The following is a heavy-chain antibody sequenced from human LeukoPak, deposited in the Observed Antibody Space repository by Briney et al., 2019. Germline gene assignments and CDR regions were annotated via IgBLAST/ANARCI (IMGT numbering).Heavy chain of an antibody. J-gene: IGHJ6*03. Sequence: SETLSLTCTVSGGSISSYYWSWIRQPPGKGLEWIGYIYYSGSTNYNPSLKSRVTISVDTSKNQFSLKLSSVTAADTAVYYCTRGSIAYYYMDAWGKGTTVTISS. CDR1: GGSISSYY. V-gene: IGHV4-59*01. D-gene: IGHD3-22*01. CDR3: TRGSIAYYYMDA. CDR2: IYYSGST.